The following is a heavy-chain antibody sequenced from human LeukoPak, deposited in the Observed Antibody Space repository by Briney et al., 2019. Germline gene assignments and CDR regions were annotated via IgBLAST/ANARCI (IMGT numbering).Heavy chain of an antibody. D-gene: IGHD3-10*01. V-gene: IGHV1-8*01. Sequence: VASVKVSCKASGYTFTSDDINWVRQATGQGLEWMGWMNPNSGNTGYAQKFQGRVTMTRNTSISTAYMELSSLRSEDTAIYYCARARTMVRGCSLGYWGQGTLVTVSS. CDR3: ARARTMVRGCSLGY. CDR2: MNPNSGNT. CDR1: GYTFTSDD. J-gene: IGHJ4*02.